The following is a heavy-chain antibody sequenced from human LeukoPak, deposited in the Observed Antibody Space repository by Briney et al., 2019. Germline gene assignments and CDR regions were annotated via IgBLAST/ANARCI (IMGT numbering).Heavy chain of an antibody. V-gene: IGHV4-59*01. D-gene: IGHD6-6*01. CDR1: GGSISSYY. CDR2: IYYSGST. CDR3: ARLSSSFGSDFDY. J-gene: IGHJ4*02. Sequence: SETLSLTCTVSGGSISSYYWSWIRQPPGKGLEWIGYIYYSGSTNYNPSLKGRVTISVDTSKNQFSLKLSSVTAADTAVYYCARLSSSFGSDFDYWGQGTLVTVSS.